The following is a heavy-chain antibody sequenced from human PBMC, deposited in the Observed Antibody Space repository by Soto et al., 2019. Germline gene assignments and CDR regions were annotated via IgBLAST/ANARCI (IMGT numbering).Heavy chain of an antibody. Sequence: EVQLVESGGGLVQPGRSLRLSCAVSGFTFDDYAMHWVRQAPGKGLEWVSGITWNGGRVGYADSVKGRFTISRDNAGNSLYLQMKSLKPEDTALYYCTRVAPTLLIGYSGWFGPWGQGTLVTVSS. CDR1: GFTFDDYA. J-gene: IGHJ5*02. CDR3: TRVAPTLLIGYSGWFGP. D-gene: IGHD3-9*01. CDR2: ITWNGGRV. V-gene: IGHV3-9*01.